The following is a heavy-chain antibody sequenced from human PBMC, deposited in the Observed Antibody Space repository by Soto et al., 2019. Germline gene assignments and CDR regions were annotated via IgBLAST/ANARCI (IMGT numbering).Heavy chain of an antibody. V-gene: IGHV3-23*01. CDR3: ETFGWKHQKKDY. CDR1: GFTFSTYA. D-gene: IGHD3-9*01. J-gene: IGHJ4*02. CDR2: ISASGTTT. Sequence: GGSLRLSCAASGFTFSTYAMSWVRQAPGKGLEWVSGISASGTTTYYADSVKGRFTISRDNSKNTLYLQMNSLRAEDAAVYYCETFGWKHQKKDYWGQGTLVTVSS.